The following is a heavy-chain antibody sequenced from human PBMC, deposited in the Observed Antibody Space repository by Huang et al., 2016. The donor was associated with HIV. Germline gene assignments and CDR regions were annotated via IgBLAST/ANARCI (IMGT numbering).Heavy chain of an antibody. D-gene: IGHD3-10*01. V-gene: IGHV1-18*04. CDR1: GFTFTNYG. J-gene: IGHJ4*02. Sequence: QVQLVQSGAEVKRPGASLKVSCKTSGFTFTNYGFSWVRQAPGQGREWLGWVSANSGDINYGVKSDGMVSMTTDTTSGTAYMELRRLTSDDTATYYCVRESLYFGDFLFDHWGQGTPVTVSA. CDR3: VRESLYFGDFLFDH. CDR2: VSANSGDI.